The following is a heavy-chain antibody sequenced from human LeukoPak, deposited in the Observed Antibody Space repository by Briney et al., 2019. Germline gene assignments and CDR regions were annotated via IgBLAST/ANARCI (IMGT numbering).Heavy chain of an antibody. Sequence: GGSLRLSCAASGFTFSSYSMNWVRQAPGKGLEWVSSISSNSSYIYYADSVKGRFTISRDNAKNTLYLQMNSLRAEDTAVYYCARDALGILTGPGSTSYYMDVWGKGTTVTVSS. CDR3: ARDALGILTGPGSTSYYMDV. D-gene: IGHD3-9*01. V-gene: IGHV3-21*01. J-gene: IGHJ6*03. CDR1: GFTFSSYS. CDR2: ISSNSSYI.